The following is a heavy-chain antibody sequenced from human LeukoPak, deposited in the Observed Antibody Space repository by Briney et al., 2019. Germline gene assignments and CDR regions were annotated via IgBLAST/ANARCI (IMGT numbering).Heavy chain of an antibody. J-gene: IGHJ4*02. CDR1: GFTFSSYW. V-gene: IGHV3-7*01. CDR3: ASGMIEFDY. Sequence: GGSLRLSCAASGFTFSSYWMSWVRQAPGKGLEWVANIKEDGGEMYYVDSVKGRFIISRDNAKNSVYLQMNILRVEDTAVYYCASGMIEFDYWGQGTLVTVSS. CDR2: IKEDGGEM. D-gene: IGHD1-14*01.